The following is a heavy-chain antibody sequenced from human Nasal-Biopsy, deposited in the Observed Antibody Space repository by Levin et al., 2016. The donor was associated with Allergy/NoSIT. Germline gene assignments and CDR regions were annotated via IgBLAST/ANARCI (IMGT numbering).Heavy chain of an antibody. CDR2: VHYTRGT. CDR1: GASFSANYW. V-gene: IGHV4-39*01. J-gene: IGHJ3*01. CDR3: ARQRARGTWAFDV. D-gene: IGHD3-16*01. Sequence: SETLSLTCSVYGASFSANYWWGCIRQPPGKGLEWIGSVHYTRGTYYNPSLKSRLTMSVDTSKNHFSLKLSSVTATDTAVYHCARQRARGTWAFDVWGQGTMVTVSP.